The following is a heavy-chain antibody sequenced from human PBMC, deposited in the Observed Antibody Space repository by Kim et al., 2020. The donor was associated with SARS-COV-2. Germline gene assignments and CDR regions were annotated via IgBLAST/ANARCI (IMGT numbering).Heavy chain of an antibody. CDR1: GDSVSSNSAA. Sequence: SQTLSLTCAISGDSVSSNSAAWNWIRQSPSRGLEWLGRTYYRSKWYNDYAVSVKSRITINPDTSKNQFSLQLNSVTPEDTAVYYCARDRMIVVVITPYDYYYGMDVWGQGTTVTVSS. D-gene: IGHD3-22*01. CDR3: ARDRMIVVVITPYDYYYGMDV. J-gene: IGHJ6*02. CDR2: TYYRSKWYN. V-gene: IGHV6-1*01.